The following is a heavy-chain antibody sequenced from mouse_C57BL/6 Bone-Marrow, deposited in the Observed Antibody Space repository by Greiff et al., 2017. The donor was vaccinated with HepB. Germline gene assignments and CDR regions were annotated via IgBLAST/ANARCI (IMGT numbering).Heavy chain of an antibody. CDR1: GFTFSSYA. J-gene: IGHJ2*01. D-gene: IGHD3-2*02. Sequence: EVQVVESGGGLVKPGGSLKLSCAASGFTFSSYAMSWVRQTPEKRLEWVATISDGGSYTYYPDNVKGRFTISRDNAKNNLYLQMSHLKSEDTARYYCAREGYSSGYFDYWGQGTTLTVSS. CDR3: AREGYSSGYFDY. V-gene: IGHV5-4*01. CDR2: ISDGGSYT.